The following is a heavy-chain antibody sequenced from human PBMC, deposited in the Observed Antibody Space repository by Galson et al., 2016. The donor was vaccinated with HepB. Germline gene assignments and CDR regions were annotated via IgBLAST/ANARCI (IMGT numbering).Heavy chain of an antibody. D-gene: IGHD3-22*01. CDR1: ASTFTNYD. CDR2: MNPKSGNT. J-gene: IGHJ5*02. V-gene: IGHV1-8*01. Sequence: SVKVSCKASASTFTNYDINWVRQATGQGREWMGWMNPKSGNTGYAPKFQGRLPRTRDSSISTVYMELNSLTSADTAVYYCARGAVVVSGHGFEPWGQGPLVAVSS. CDR3: ARGAVVVSGHGFEP.